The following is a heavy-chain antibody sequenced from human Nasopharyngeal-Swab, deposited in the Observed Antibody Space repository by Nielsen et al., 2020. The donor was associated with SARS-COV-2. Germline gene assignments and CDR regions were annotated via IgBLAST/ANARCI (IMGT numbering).Heavy chain of an antibody. CDR1: GFTVSSNF. CDR3: ARVRQSGAYFPFDS. V-gene: IGHV3-53*01. D-gene: IGHD1-26*01. Sequence: GGSLRLSCVASGFTVSSNFVSWVRQAPGKGLEWVLLLKSGGGTFYADSVRGRFTISRDNSRNTVYLQMNSLRAEDTAVYYCARVRQSGAYFPFDSWGLGTLVTVSS. J-gene: IGHJ4*02. CDR2: LKSGGGT.